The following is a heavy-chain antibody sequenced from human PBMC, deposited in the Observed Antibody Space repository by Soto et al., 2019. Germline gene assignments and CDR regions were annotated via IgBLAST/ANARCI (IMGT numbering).Heavy chain of an antibody. CDR1: GGSVSGDKHY. CDR2: ISYSGAT. Sequence: QVQLQASGPGLVKPSETLSLICTVSGGSVSGDKHYWSWIRQSPGKGLEWIGYISYSGATNYNPSLKSRLTISVDRYKNQFALKLSSVTASDTALYYCEPSPRFAFDYWGQGTKVIVSS. D-gene: IGHD3-16*01. J-gene: IGHJ3*01. V-gene: IGHV4-61*01. CDR3: EPSPRFAFDY.